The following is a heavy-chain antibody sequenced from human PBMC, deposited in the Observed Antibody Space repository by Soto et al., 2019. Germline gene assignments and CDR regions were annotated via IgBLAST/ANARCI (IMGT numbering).Heavy chain of an antibody. J-gene: IGHJ6*02. CDR3: ARDRRTTVVTFTRPGYYYYGMDV. V-gene: IGHV3-33*01. CDR2: IWYDGSNK. Sequence: QVQLVESGGGVVQPGRSLRLSCAASGFTFSSYGMHWVRQAPGKGLEWVAVIWYDGSNKYYADSVKGRFTISRDNSKNWLYLQMNSLRAEDTAVYYCARDRRTTVVTFTRPGYYYYGMDVWGQGTTVTVSS. CDR1: GFTFSSYG. D-gene: IGHD4-17*01.